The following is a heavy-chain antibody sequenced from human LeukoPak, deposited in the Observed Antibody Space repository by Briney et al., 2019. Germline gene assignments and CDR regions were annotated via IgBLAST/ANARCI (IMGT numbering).Heavy chain of an antibody. CDR2: INPNSGGT. V-gene: IGHV1-2*02. CDR3: ARGGGIAVAGMRPIYYYYVDV. J-gene: IGHJ6*03. CDR1: GYTFTGYY. D-gene: IGHD6-19*01. Sequence: ASVTVSCKASGYTFTGYYMHWVRQAPGQGLEWMGWINPNSGGTNYAQKFQGRVTMTRDTSISTAYMELSRLRSDDTAVYYCARGGGIAVAGMRPIYYYYVDVWGKGTTVTISS.